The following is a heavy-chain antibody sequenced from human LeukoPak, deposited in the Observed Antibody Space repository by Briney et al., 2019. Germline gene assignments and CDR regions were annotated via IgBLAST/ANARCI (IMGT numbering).Heavy chain of an antibody. V-gene: IGHV3-48*01. CDR1: GFTLSSYS. Sequence: GGSLRLSCAASGFTLSSYSMNWVRQAPGKGLEWVSYISSSSSTIYYADSVKGRFTISRDNAKNSLYLQMNSLRAEDTAVYYCARRSSSWSFDYWGQGTLVTVSS. D-gene: IGHD6-13*01. CDR3: ARRSSSWSFDY. J-gene: IGHJ4*02. CDR2: ISSSSSTI.